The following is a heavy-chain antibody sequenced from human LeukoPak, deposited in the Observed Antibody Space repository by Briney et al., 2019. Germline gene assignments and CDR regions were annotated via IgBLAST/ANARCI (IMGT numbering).Heavy chain of an antibody. D-gene: IGHD3-10*01. CDR2: ISAYNGNT. Sequence: ASVKVSCKASGYTFTSYGISWVRQAPGQGLEWMGWISAYNGNTNYAQKLQGRGTMTTDTSTSTAYMELRSLRSDDTAVYYCARESYYGSGSFPDAFDIWGQGTMVTVSS. CDR1: GYTFTSYG. CDR3: ARESYYGSGSFPDAFDI. J-gene: IGHJ3*02. V-gene: IGHV1-18*01.